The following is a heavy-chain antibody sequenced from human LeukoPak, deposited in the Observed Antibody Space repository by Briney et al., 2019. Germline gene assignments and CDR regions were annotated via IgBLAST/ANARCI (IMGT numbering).Heavy chain of an antibody. CDR1: GYTFTSYG. V-gene: IGHV1-18*01. CDR3: ARRLGYCSGGSCYSDNWFDP. D-gene: IGHD2-15*01. Sequence: EGSVKVSCQASGYTFTSYGISWVRQAPGQGLEWMGWISAYNGNTNYAQKLQGRVTMTTDTSTSTAYMELRSLRSDDTAVYYCARRLGYCSGGSCYSDNWFDPWGQGTLVTVSS. CDR2: ISAYNGNT. J-gene: IGHJ5*02.